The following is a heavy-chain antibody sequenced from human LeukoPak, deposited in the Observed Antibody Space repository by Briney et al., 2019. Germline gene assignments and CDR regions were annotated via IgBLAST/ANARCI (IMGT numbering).Heavy chain of an antibody. D-gene: IGHD4-23*01. CDR2: IYHSGSTYYNPSLRST. CDR1: GYSISSDYY. Sequence: SETLSLTCTVSGYSISSDYYWGWIRQPPGKGLGWIGSIYHSGSTYYNPSLRSTYYNPSLKSRATISVDTSKNQFSLKLSSVTAADTAMYYCAREVHASVVSFDYWGQGTLVTVSS. CDR3: AREVHASVVSFDY. J-gene: IGHJ4*02. V-gene: IGHV4-38-2*02.